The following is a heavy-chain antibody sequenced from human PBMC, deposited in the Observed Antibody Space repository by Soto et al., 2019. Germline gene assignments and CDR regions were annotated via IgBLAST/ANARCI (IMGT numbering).Heavy chain of an antibody. D-gene: IGHD5-12*01. CDR1: GYTFTSYA. CDR3: ARGAAAVSGYDPYYFDY. V-gene: IGHV1-3*01. CDR2: INAGNGNT. J-gene: IGHJ4*02. Sequence: GASVQVSCKASGYTFTSYAMHWVRQAPGQRLEWMGWINAGNGNTKYSQKFQGRVTITRDTSASTAYMELSSLRSEDTAVYYCARGAAAVSGYDPYYFDYWGQGTLVTVSS.